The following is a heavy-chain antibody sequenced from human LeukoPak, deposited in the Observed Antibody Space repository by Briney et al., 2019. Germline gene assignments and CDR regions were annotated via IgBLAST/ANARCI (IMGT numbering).Heavy chain of an antibody. CDR2: INNDEITT. CDR1: GFTFSSLW. CDR3: ARPMTTVTTGDY. Sequence: GGSLRLSCVASGFTFSSLWMHWVRQAPGKGLVWVSRINNDEITTTYADSVKGRFTISRDNAKNTLYLQMNSLRAEDTAVYYCARPMTTVTTGDYWGQGTLVTVSS. J-gene: IGHJ4*02. D-gene: IGHD4-17*01. V-gene: IGHV3-74*01.